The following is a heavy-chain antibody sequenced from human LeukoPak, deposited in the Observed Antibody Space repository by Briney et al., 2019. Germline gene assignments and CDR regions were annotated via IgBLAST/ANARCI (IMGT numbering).Heavy chain of an antibody. CDR3: ARFESTSGRGFDP. CDR1: GYSITSDYN. J-gene: IGHJ5*02. Sequence: SETLSLTCAVSGYSITSDYNWGWIRQPPGKGLEWVGTISHTGTTYYNPSLKSRVTISIDTSDQFSVKLTSVTAADPAVYYCARFESTSGRGFDPWGQGTLVTVSS. D-gene: IGHD2-2*01. V-gene: IGHV4-38-2*01. CDR2: ISHTGTT.